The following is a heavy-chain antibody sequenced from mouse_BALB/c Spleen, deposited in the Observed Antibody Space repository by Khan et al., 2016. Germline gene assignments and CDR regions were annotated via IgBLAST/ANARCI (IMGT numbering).Heavy chain of an antibody. Sequence: VQLQQSGAELVKPGASVKLSCTSSGFNIKDTNMHWVKQRPEQGLEWIGKIDPANGNTKYDPKFQGKATITTDTSSNTAYLQLSSLTSEDTAVYYRASRTLTPRYFDVWGAGTTVTVSS. CDR2: IDPANGNT. J-gene: IGHJ1*01. CDR1: GFNIKDTN. V-gene: IGHV14-3*02. CDR3: ASRTLTPRYFDV.